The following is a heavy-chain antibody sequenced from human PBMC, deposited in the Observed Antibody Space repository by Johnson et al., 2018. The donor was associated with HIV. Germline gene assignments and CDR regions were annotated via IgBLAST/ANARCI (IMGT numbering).Heavy chain of an antibody. Sequence: VQLVESGGGLVQPGGSLRLSCAASGFTFSSYDMHWVRQATGKGLEWVSGIGAAGETHYPDPVKGRFTVSRDNANHSLYLHMNNLRVGDTAVYYCARGVGATIADAFDIWGQGTMVTVSS. D-gene: IGHD1-26*01. CDR1: GFTFSSYD. J-gene: IGHJ3*02. CDR3: ARGVGATIADAFDI. V-gene: IGHV3-13*01. CDR2: IGAAGET.